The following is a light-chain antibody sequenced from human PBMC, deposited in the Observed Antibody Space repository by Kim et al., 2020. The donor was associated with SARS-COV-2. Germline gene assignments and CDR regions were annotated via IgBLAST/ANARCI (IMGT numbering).Light chain of an antibody. CDR2: DVS. Sequence: GQSITISCAGTISDIGAYKYVSWYQQHRGKAPKLLIYDVSDRPSGVSNRFSGSKSGNTASLTISGLQAEDEADYYCTSYTSSSTYVFGTGTKVTVL. CDR1: ISDIGAYKY. J-gene: IGLJ1*01. V-gene: IGLV2-14*03. CDR3: TSYTSSSTYV.